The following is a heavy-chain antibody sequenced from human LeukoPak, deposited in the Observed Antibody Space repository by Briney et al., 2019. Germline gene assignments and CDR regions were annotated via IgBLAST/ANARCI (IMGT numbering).Heavy chain of an antibody. J-gene: IGHJ4*02. Sequence: GGSLRLSCVGSGFTLSSYAMSWVRQAPGKGLEWVSAISGSGTRTYYADSVKGRFTISRDNSKNTLYLQMNSLRAEDTAVYYCAKAPTREEEWLLLNYFDYWGQGTLVTVSS. CDR3: AKAPTREEEWLLLNYFDY. V-gene: IGHV3-23*01. CDR1: GFTLSSYA. CDR2: ISGSGTRT. D-gene: IGHD3-22*01.